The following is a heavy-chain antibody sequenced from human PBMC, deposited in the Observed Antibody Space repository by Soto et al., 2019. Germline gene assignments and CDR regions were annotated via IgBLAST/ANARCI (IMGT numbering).Heavy chain of an antibody. CDR3: TTGVDGYNPFDY. Sequence: EAQLVESGGGLVETGGSLRVSCAASGFSFSDAWMIWVRQAPGKGLEWVGRIKSKAHGETADYAAPVKGRFTISRDDSKNTVYLQTNSLKIEETAVYYCTTGVDGYNPFDYWGQGTLVTVSS. CDR1: GFSFSDAW. CDR2: IKSKAHGETA. V-gene: IGHV3-15*07. D-gene: IGHD5-12*01. J-gene: IGHJ4*02.